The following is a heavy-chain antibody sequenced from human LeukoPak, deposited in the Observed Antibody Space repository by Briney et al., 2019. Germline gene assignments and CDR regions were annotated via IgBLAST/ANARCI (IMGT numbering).Heavy chain of an antibody. J-gene: IGHJ4*02. CDR3: ARGGSYHGALFDY. V-gene: IGHV4-38-2*02. Sequence: SETLSLTCTVSGYSISSGYYWGWIRQPPGKGLEWIGSIYHSGSTYYNPSLKSRVTISVDTSKNQFSLKLSSVTAADTAVYYCARGGSYHGALFDYWGQGTLVTVSS. CDR1: GYSISSGYY. CDR2: IYHSGST. D-gene: IGHD1-26*01.